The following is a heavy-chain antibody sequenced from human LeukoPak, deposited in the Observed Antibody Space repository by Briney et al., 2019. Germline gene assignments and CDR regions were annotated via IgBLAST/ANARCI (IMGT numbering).Heavy chain of an antibody. CDR3: AKTSGYRRFDP. CDR2: ISSSSSYT. J-gene: IGHJ5*02. D-gene: IGHD5-12*01. V-gene: IGHV3-11*03. Sequence: PGGSLRLSCAASGFTFSDYYMSWIRQAPGKGLEWVLYISSSSSYTNYADSVKGRFTISRDNAKNTLYLQMNSLRAEDTAVYYCAKTSGYRRFDPWGQGTLVTVSS. CDR1: GFTFSDYY.